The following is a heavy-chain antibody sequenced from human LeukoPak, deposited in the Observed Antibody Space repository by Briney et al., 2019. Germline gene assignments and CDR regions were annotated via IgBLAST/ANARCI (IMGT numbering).Heavy chain of an antibody. V-gene: IGHV1-69*13. CDR3: ARAISPGYYDSSEKLYYFDY. D-gene: IGHD3-22*01. J-gene: IGHJ4*02. CDR2: IIPIFGTA. Sequence: SVKVSCKASGGTFSSYATSWVRQAPGQGLEWMGGIIPIFGTANYAQKFQGRVTITADESTSTAYMELSSLRSEDTAVYYCARAISPGYYDSSEKLYYFDYWGQGTLVTVSS. CDR1: GGTFSSYA.